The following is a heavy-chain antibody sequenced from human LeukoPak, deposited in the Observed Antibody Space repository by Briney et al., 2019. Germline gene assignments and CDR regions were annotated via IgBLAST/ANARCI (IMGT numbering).Heavy chain of an antibody. Sequence: GASVKVSCKASGYTFTSYGISWVRQAPGQGLEWMGWISAYNGNTNYAQKLQGRVTMTTDTSTSTAYMELRSLRSDDTAVYYCARGGHGWEPVYYYGMDVWGQGTTVTVSS. CDR2: ISAYNGNT. J-gene: IGHJ6*02. CDR1: GYTFTSYG. V-gene: IGHV1-18*01. D-gene: IGHD1-26*01. CDR3: ARGGHGWEPVYYYGMDV.